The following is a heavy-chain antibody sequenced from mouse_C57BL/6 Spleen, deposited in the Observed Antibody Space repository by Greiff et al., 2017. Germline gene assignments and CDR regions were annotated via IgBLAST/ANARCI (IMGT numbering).Heavy chain of an antibody. Sequence: VQLQQSGAELVKPGASVKISCKASGYAFSSYWMNWVKQRPGKGLEWIGQIYPGDGDTNYNGKFKGKATLTADKSSSTAYMQLSSLTSEDSAVYFCARSRGYYYGSSSYWYFDVWGTGTTVTVSS. D-gene: IGHD1-1*01. J-gene: IGHJ1*03. CDR2: IYPGDGDT. CDR3: ARSRGYYYGSSSYWYFDV. V-gene: IGHV1-80*01. CDR1: GYAFSSYW.